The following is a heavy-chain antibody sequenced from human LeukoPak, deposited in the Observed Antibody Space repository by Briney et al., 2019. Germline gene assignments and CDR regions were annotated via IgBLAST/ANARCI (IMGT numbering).Heavy chain of an antibody. CDR3: ARVSSPLVNWFDP. V-gene: IGHV3-21*01. D-gene: IGHD2-8*02. Sequence: PGGSLRLSCAAYGFTFSSYSMNWVRQAPGKGLEWVPSISSSSSYIYYADSVKGRFTISRDNAKNSLYLQMNSLRAEDTAVYYCARVSSPLVNWFDPWGQGTLVTVSS. CDR1: GFTFSSYS. CDR2: ISSSSSYI. J-gene: IGHJ5*02.